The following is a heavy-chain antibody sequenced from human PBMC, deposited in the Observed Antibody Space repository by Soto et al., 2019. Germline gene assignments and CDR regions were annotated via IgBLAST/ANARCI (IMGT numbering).Heavy chain of an antibody. D-gene: IGHD6-19*01. CDR2: IIPIFGTA. V-gene: IGHV1-69*13. CDR3: ARDLWRNSSGWYVFTQYYYVMDV. J-gene: IGHJ6*02. Sequence: SVKVSCKASGGTFSSYAISWVRQAPGQGLEWMGGIIPIFGTANYAQKFQGRVTITADESTSTAYMELSSLRSEDTAVYYCARDLWRNSSGWYVFTQYYYVMDVWGQGTTVTVYS. CDR1: GGTFSSYA.